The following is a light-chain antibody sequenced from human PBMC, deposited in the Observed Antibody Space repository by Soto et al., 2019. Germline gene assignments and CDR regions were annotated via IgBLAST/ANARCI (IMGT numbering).Light chain of an antibody. J-gene: IGKJ4*01. CDR1: QSISNY. CDR2: AAS. CDR3: QQSYGIPLT. V-gene: IGKV1-39*01. Sequence: DMEMTQSPSSLSASVGDRVTITCRASQSISNYLNWYQHKPGKVPKLLIYAASSLQSGVPTRFSGSVSVTDFSLTINSLQPEDFATYYCQQSYGIPLTFVGGTNIEIK.